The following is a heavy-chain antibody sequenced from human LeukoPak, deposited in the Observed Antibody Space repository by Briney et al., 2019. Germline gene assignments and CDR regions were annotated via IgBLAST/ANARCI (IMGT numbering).Heavy chain of an antibody. V-gene: IGHV1-46*01. CDR2: ISPSGGST. Sequence: ASVKVSCKAFGYTFTSNYMHWVRQAPGQGPEWMGVISPSGGSTTYAQKFQGRVTLTRDMSTSTDYLELSSLRSEDTAVYYCARKGNAFDIWGQGTMVTVSS. CDR1: GYTFTSNY. J-gene: IGHJ3*02. CDR3: ARKGNAFDI.